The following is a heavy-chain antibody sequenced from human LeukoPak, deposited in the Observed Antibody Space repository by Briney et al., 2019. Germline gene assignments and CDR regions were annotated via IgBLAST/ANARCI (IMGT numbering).Heavy chain of an antibody. CDR1: GFIFSDHW. J-gene: IGHJ4*02. CDR3: ASGLEYYYDSSGYYFGY. Sequence: GGSLRLSCAASGFIFSDHWMHWARQAPGKGLEWVSAISGSGGSTYYADSVKGRFTISRDNSKNTLYLQMNSLRAEDTAVYYCASGLEYYYDSSGYYFGYWGQGTLVTVSS. V-gene: IGHV3-23*01. CDR2: ISGSGGST. D-gene: IGHD3-22*01.